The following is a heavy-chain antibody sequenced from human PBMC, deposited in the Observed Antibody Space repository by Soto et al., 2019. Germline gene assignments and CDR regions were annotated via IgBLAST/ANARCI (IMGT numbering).Heavy chain of an antibody. CDR1: GGTFRSYA. J-gene: IGHJ4*02. CDR2: INPIFGTP. Sequence: SVTVSCTTSGGTFRSYAIGWVRQAPGQGLEWMGGINPIFGTPHYAQKYQGRVTITADTFTNTAYMELTRLTSDDTAVYFCAREGRHFDYCGQGTLVTVSS. V-gene: IGHV1-69*06. CDR3: AREGRHFDY.